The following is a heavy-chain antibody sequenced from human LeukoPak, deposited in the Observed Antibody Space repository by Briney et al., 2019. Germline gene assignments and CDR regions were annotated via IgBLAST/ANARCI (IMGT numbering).Heavy chain of an antibody. V-gene: IGHV1-69*06. CDR1: GGTFSGYP. D-gene: IGHD3-10*01. CDR2: IIPMFDTA. Sequence: SVKVSCKASGGTFSGYPISWVRQAPGQGLEWMGGIIPMFDTADFAQKFQGRVTITADTSTSTAYMQLSSLRSKDTAVYYCARARSGPYGSGSLNAFDIWGQGTMVTVSS. CDR3: ARARSGPYGSGSLNAFDI. J-gene: IGHJ3*02.